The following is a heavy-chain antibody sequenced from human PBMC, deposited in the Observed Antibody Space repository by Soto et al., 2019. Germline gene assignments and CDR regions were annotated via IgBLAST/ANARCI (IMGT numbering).Heavy chain of an antibody. CDR2: ISYDRNNK. Sequence: GGSLRLSCAASGFTFSSYVMYRVRKAPGKGLEWVAGISYDRNNKYYADSVKGRFTISRDNSKNTLYLQTNSLRAEDTAVYYCARGFVDTSSDAFDIWGQGTMVTVSS. J-gene: IGHJ3*02. V-gene: IGHV3-30-3*01. D-gene: IGHD5-18*01. CDR1: GFTFSSYV. CDR3: ARGFVDTSSDAFDI.